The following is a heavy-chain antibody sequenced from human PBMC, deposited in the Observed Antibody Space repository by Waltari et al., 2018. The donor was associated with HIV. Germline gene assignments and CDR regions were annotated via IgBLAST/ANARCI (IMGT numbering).Heavy chain of an antibody. CDR2: MNSDRSSK. CDR3: ARWATRFDP. V-gene: IGHV3-74*01. J-gene: IGHJ5*02. Sequence: EVQLVESGGGLVQPGGSLRLSCAASGFTFSSYWLHWARQAPGEGRGWLSRMNSDRSSKSYADSVKGRFTSARDNAKNTLYLQMNSLRAEDTAVYYCARWATRFDPWGQGTLVTVSS. CDR1: GFTFSSYW.